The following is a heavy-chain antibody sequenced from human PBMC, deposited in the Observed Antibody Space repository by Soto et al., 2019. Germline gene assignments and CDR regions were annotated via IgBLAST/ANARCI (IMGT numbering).Heavy chain of an antibody. Sequence: SVKVSCKASGYTFIGYYMHWVRQAPGQGLEWMGWINPNSGGTNYAQKFQGRVTMTRDTSISTAYMELSRLRSDDTAVYYCERDQRGDIDDYCFDYWGQGPLVTVYS. D-gene: IGHD5-12*01. CDR1: GYTFIGYY. CDR3: ERDQRGDIDDYCFDY. V-gene: IGHV1-2*02. J-gene: IGHJ4*02. CDR2: INPNSGGT.